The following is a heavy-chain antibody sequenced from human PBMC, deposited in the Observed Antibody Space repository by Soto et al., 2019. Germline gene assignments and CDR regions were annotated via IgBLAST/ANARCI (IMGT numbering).Heavy chain of an antibody. V-gene: IGHV3-23*01. CDR2: ISGSGGST. Sequence: PGGSLRLSCAASGFTFSSYAMSLVRQAPGKGLEWVSAISGSGGSTYYADSVKGRFTISRDNSKNTLYLQMNSLRAEDTAVYYCAKVGRRDGSKRAFDIWGQGTMVTVSS. D-gene: IGHD5-12*01. CDR1: GFTFSSYA. J-gene: IGHJ3*02. CDR3: AKVGRRDGSKRAFDI.